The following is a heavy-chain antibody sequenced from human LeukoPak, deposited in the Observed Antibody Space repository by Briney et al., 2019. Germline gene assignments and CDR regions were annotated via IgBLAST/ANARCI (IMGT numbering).Heavy chain of an antibody. D-gene: IGHD2-8*02. Sequence: QSGGSLRLSCAASGFTFSSYAMSWVRQAPGKGLEWVSAISGSGGSTYYADSAKGRFTISRDNSKNTLYLQMNSLRAEDTAVYYCAKDLGYCTGGVCLTAGSANWFDPWGQGTLVTVSS. CDR3: AKDLGYCTGGVCLTAGSANWFDP. CDR2: ISGSGGST. CDR1: GFTFSSYA. V-gene: IGHV3-23*01. J-gene: IGHJ5*02.